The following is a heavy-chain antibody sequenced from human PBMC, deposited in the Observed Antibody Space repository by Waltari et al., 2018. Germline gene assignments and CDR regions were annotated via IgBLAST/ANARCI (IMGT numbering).Heavy chain of an antibody. Sequence: QLQLQESGPGLVKPSETLSLTCSVSGGPITSTNHYWGWIRQPPGQGLEWIGTISYNGATYNSPSLRGRVTVSRDTSMNQLSLKLGSVTAADTAVYYCATYIGASVGTAAFDVWGQGTMVTVSS. V-gene: IGHV4-39*01. CDR3: ATYIGASVGTAAFDV. D-gene: IGHD1-1*01. CDR1: GGPITSTNHY. CDR2: ISYNGAT. J-gene: IGHJ3*01.